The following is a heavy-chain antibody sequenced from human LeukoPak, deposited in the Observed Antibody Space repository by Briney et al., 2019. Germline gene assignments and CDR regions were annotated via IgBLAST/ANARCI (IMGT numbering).Heavy chain of an antibody. D-gene: IGHD3-22*01. CDR1: GYTFTSYA. J-gene: IGHJ5*02. V-gene: IGHV7-4-1*02. CDR2: INTNTGNP. Sequence: ASVKVSCKASGYTFTSYAMNWVRQAPGQGLEWMGWINTNTGNPTYAQGFTGRFVFSLDTSVSTAYPQISSLKAEDTAVYYCARVPYYDSNRKPLRHWFDPWGQGTLVTVSS. CDR3: ARVPYYDSNRKPLRHWFDP.